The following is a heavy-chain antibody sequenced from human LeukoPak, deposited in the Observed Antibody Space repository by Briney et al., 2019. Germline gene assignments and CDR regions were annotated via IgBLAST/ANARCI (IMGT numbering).Heavy chain of an antibody. CDR3: ARDHLRALSLAWIFDY. J-gene: IGHJ4*02. CDR2: IIPILGTA. Sequence: GASVKVSCKASGGTFNNYAISWVRQAPGQGLEWKGRIIPILGTAAYAQKFQGRVTITADKSTSTAYMELSSLRSEDTAVYYCARDHLRALSLAWIFDYWGQGTLVTVSS. CDR1: GGTFNNYA. D-gene: IGHD3-3*01. V-gene: IGHV1-69*04.